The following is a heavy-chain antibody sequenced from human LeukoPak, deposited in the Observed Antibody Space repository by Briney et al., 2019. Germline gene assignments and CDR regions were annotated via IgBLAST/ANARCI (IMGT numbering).Heavy chain of an antibody. J-gene: IGHJ3*02. V-gene: IGHV1-69*05. D-gene: IGHD3-16*01. CDR3: ARGTLPYDCVWGRAVFDI. Sequence: SVKVSCKASGGTFSSYAISWVRQAPGQGLEWMGGIIPIFGTANYAQKFQGRVTITTDESTSTAYMELSSLRSEDTAVYYCARGTLPYDCVWGRAVFDIWGQGTMVTVSS. CDR1: GGTFSSYA. CDR2: IIPIFGTA.